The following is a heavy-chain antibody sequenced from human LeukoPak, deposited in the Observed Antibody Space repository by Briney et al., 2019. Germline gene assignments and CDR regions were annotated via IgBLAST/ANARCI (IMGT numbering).Heavy chain of an antibody. D-gene: IGHD2-2*01. CDR2: IYYSGST. CDR1: GGSISSYY. CDR3: ARDGWGSTSSYYYYMDV. J-gene: IGHJ6*03. Sequence: SETLSLTCTVSGGSISSYYWSWIRQPPGKGLEWIGYIYYSGSTNYNPSLKSRVTISVDTSKNQFSLKLSSVTAADTAVYYCARDGWGSTSSYYYYMDVWGKGTTVTVSS. V-gene: IGHV4-59*01.